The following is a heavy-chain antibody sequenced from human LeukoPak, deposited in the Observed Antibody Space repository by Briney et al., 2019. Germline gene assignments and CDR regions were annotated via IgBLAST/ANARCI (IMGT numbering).Heavy chain of an antibody. CDR3: ARGNYDTSGLQNFDI. Sequence: ASVKVSCKASGYTFTSYDINWVRQATGQGLEWMGWMNPNSGNTGYAQKFQGRVTITRNTSISTAYMELSSLRSEDTAAYYCARGNYDTSGLQNFDIWGQGTMVTVSS. CDR2: MNPNSGNT. D-gene: IGHD3-22*01. CDR1: GYTFTSYD. V-gene: IGHV1-8*03. J-gene: IGHJ3*02.